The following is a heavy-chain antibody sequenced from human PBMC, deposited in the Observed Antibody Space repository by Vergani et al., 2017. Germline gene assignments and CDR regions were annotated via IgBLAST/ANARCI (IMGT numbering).Heavy chain of an antibody. V-gene: IGHV4-59*01. Sequence: QVQLQESGPGLVKPSETLSLTCTVSGGSISSYYWSWIRQPPGKGLEWIGHIYYSGSTNYNPSLMSRVTISVYTSQNQFSLKLSSVTAADTAVYYCARHAGSYSAYWFDPWGQGALVTVSS. CDR2: IYYSGST. D-gene: IGHD1-26*01. J-gene: IGHJ5*02. CDR1: GGSISSYY. CDR3: ARHAGSYSAYWFDP.